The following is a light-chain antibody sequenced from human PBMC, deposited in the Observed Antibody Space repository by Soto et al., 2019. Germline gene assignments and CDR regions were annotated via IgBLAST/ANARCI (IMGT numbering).Light chain of an antibody. Sequence: EIVMTQSPAPLSVSPGERATLSCRASQSVGNNVAWYQQKPGQAPRLLIHGASTRATGIPARFSGSGSGTEFTLTISSLQSEDVAMYCCQQQSNWPRAFGQGTKVDIK. CDR3: QQQSNWPRA. CDR1: QSVGNN. CDR2: GAS. J-gene: IGKJ1*01. V-gene: IGKV3-15*01.